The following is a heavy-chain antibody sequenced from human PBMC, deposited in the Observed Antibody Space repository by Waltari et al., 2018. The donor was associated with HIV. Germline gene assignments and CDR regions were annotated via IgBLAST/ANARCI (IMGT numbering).Heavy chain of an antibody. Sequence: QVQLQQWGAGLLKPSDTLSLTCAVYNASFSDYYWTWIRQIPGKRLEWIGEINHRGSNDYNPSLKSRVTRSSDMSKRQFSMRLKSVVAADTALYFCAGGRDSREQRLVAGFDFWGRGTLVTVSS. CDR3: AGGRDSREQRLVAGFDF. CDR1: NASFSDYY. J-gene: IGHJ4*02. CDR2: INHRGSN. V-gene: IGHV4-34*02. D-gene: IGHD2-8*02.